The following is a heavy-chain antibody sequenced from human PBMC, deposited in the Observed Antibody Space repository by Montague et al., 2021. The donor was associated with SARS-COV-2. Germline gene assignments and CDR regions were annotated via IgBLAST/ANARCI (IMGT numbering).Heavy chain of an antibody. CDR3: ARGKGRSPGAFDI. CDR2: IYHSGNP. J-gene: IGHJ3*02. Sequence: SETLSLTCTVSGGSISTYYWSWIRQSPGKGLEWIGYIYHSGNPXXXPSXRGRLSMSVDTSKNQFSLELSSVTAADTAVFFCARGKGRSPGAFDIWGQGITVTVSS. CDR1: GGSISTYY. V-gene: IGHV4-59*01. D-gene: IGHD2-15*01.